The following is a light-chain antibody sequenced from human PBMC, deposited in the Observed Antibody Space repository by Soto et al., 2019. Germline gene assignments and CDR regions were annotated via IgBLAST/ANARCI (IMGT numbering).Light chain of an antibody. CDR2: GAS. J-gene: IGKJ5*01. Sequence: EIVLTQSPGTLSLSPGERATLSCKTSQSVNTIYLAWYQQKPGLPTRLLIYGASSRATGIPDRFSGSGSGTDLTLTISRLEPEDFAVYDCQHHGSSPPITFGQGTRLEIK. V-gene: IGKV3-20*01. CDR3: QHHGSSPPIT. CDR1: QSVNTIY.